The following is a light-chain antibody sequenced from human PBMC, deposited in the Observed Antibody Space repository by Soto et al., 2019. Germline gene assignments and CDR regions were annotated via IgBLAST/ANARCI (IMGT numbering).Light chain of an antibody. J-gene: IGKJ4*01. Sequence: DIQMTQSPSTLSASVGDRVTITCRASQSVSTWLAWYQQKPGKAPKLLIHKAFTLENGVPSRFSGSGSGTDFTLTISSLQPHDFATYYCHQYHIYPVTFGGGTKVEIK. V-gene: IGKV1-5*03. CDR2: KAF. CDR1: QSVSTW. CDR3: HQYHIYPVT.